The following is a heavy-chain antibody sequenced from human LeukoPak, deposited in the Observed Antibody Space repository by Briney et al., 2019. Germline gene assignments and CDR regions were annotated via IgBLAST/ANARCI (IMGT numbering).Heavy chain of an antibody. Sequence: SETLSLTCTVSGGSISSFYWSWIRQPPGKGLEWVGYNYYSGSTNYNPSLKSRVTISVDTSKKQFSLRLSSVTAADTAVYYCARHWLDSGTPDRFDYWGQGTLVTVSS. CDR2: NYYSGST. J-gene: IGHJ4*02. D-gene: IGHD3-10*01. V-gene: IGHV4-59*08. CDR3: ARHWLDSGTPDRFDY. CDR1: GGSISSFY.